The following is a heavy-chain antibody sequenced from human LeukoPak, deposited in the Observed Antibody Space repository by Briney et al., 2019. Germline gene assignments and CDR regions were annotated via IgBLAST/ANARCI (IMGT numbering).Heavy chain of an antibody. J-gene: IGHJ1*01. Sequence: GGSLRLSCAASGFTVSSNYMSWVRQAPGKGLEWVSVIYSGGSTYYADSVKGRFTISRDNSKNTLYLQMNSLRAEDTAVYYCARENYYDSSGYRAGGFQHWGQGTLVTVSS. V-gene: IGHV3-66*01. D-gene: IGHD3-22*01. CDR3: ARENYYDSSGYRAGGFQH. CDR2: IYSGGST. CDR1: GFTVSSNY.